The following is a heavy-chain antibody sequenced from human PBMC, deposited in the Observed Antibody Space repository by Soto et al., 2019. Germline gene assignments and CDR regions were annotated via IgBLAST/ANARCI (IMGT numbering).Heavy chain of an antibody. CDR3: AKARHSTSWYGVEADF. J-gene: IGHJ4*02. D-gene: IGHD6-13*01. V-gene: IGHV3-30*09. CDR2: ISYGGDNK. Sequence: QVQLVESGGGVVQPGRSLSLSCAASGFIFSDYAMHWVRQAPGKGLEWVAVISYGGDNKYYADSVRGRFAISRDKLKTTLYLQMNSLNPEDTAVYHCAKARHSTSWYGVEADFWGQGTLVTVSS. CDR1: GFIFSDYA.